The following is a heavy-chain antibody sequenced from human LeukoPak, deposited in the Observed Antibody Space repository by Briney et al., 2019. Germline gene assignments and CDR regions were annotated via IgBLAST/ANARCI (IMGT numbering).Heavy chain of an antibody. J-gene: IGHJ3*02. Sequence: GASVKVSCKASGYTFTSYGISWVRQAPGQGLEWMGWISAYNGNTNYHQKLQGRVTMTTDTSTSTAYMELRSLRSDDTAVYYCASSAAPLNDAFDIWGQGTMVTVSS. D-gene: IGHD2-2*01. CDR3: ASSAAPLNDAFDI. V-gene: IGHV1-18*01. CDR2: ISAYNGNT. CDR1: GYTFTSYG.